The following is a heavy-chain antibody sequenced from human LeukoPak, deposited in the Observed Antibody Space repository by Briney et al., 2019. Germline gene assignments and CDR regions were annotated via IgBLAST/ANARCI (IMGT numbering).Heavy chain of an antibody. CDR2: IKSKTDGGTT. CDR1: GFTFSNAW. V-gene: IGHV3-15*01. D-gene: IGHD3-22*01. Sequence: GGSLRLSCAASGFTFSNAWMSWVRQAPGKGLEWVGRIKSKTDGGTTDYAAPVKGRFTISRDDSKNTLYLQMNSLKTEDTAVYYCTTDQNHDSSGYPYYFDYWGQGTLVTVSS. CDR3: TTDQNHDSSGYPYYFDY. J-gene: IGHJ4*02.